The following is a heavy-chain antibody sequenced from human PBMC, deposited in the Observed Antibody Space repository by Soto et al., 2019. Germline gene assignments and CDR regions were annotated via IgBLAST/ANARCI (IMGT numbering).Heavy chain of an antibody. D-gene: IGHD1-1*01. CDR2: IYPDGSA. Sequence: GGSLSLSCVASGFTVDNNYITWVRQTPGKGLEWISVIYPDGSAYLAGSVEGRFSISRDNSENTVWLQMNNLRVEDAALYFCARGLSPYKDWGQGTLVTVSS. J-gene: IGHJ1*01. CDR3: ARGLSPYKD. CDR1: GFTVDNNY. V-gene: IGHV3-53*01.